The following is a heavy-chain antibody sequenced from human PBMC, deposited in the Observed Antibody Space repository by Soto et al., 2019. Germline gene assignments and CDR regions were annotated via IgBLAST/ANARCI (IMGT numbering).Heavy chain of an antibody. CDR1: GFTFSSYS. CDR2: ISSSSSTI. V-gene: IGHV3-48*02. J-gene: IGHJ6*02. CDR3: ARLLYDFWSGYYRSGPLDV. D-gene: IGHD3-3*01. Sequence: GVLRLSCAASGFTFSSYSMNWVRQAPGKGLEWVSYISSSSSTIYYADSVKGRFTISRDNAKNSLYLQMNSLRDEDTAVYYCARLLYDFWSGYYRSGPLDVWGQGTKVTVSS.